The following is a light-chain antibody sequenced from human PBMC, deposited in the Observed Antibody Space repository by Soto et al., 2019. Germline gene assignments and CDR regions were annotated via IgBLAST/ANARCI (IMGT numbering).Light chain of an antibody. CDR2: SDN. J-gene: IGLJ3*02. V-gene: IGLV1-47*02. CDR1: SSNIGGNY. CDR3: ATCDDSLSGWL. Sequence: QSVLAQPPSASGTPGQTVTISCSGSSSNIGGNYVYWYQQLPGTAPRLLIHSDNQRPSGVPDRFSGSKSGTSASLAISGLRSEDEADYYCATCDDSLSGWLFGGGTKLTVL.